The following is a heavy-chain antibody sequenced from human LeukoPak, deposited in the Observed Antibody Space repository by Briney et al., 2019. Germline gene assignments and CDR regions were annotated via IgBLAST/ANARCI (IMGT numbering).Heavy chain of an antibody. J-gene: IGHJ3*01. CDR1: GFTFSSYG. Sequence: GGSLRLSCVASGFTFSSYGMSWVRQAPGKGLEWVAVISHHGANKFYGDSVKGRFTISRDNSNNMVYLQMNGLRAEDTAVYYCARDLEGSSSPWGQGTMVTVSS. CDR2: ISHHGANK. V-gene: IGHV3-30*03. CDR3: ARDLEGSSSP. D-gene: IGHD6-6*01.